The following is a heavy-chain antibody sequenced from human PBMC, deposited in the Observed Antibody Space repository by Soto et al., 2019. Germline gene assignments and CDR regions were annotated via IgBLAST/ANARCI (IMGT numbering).Heavy chain of an antibody. Sequence: ASVKVSCKASGYTFTSYDINWVRQATGQGLEWMGWMNPNSGNTGYAQKFQGRVTMTRNTSISTAYMELSSLRSEDTAVYYCARVMVRGVIVPFGMDVWGQGTTVTVSS. CDR3: ARVMVRGVIVPFGMDV. J-gene: IGHJ6*02. CDR2: MNPNSGNT. CDR1: GYTFTSYD. V-gene: IGHV1-8*01. D-gene: IGHD3-10*01.